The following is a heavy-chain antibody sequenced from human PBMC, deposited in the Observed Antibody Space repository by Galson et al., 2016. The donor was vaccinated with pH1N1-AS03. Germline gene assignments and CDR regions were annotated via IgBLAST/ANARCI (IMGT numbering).Heavy chain of an antibody. D-gene: IGHD5-12*01. CDR3: ARDDGGEYTGFDYDY. V-gene: IGHV3-11*05. J-gene: IGHJ4*02. CDR2: IARGTSVT. CDR1: GFSLNDFS. Sequence: SLRLSCAVSGFSLNDFSMSWIRQAPGMGLQWIAYIARGTSVTVYADSVKGRFSISRDSAKNSLYLQMHSLRAEATAIYFCARDDGGEYTGFDYDYWGQGALVTASS.